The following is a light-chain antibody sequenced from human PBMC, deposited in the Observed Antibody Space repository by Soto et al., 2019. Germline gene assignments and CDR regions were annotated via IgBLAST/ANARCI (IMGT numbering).Light chain of an antibody. CDR1: QSVSSSY. J-gene: IGKJ3*01. V-gene: IGKV3-20*01. CDR2: GAS. CDR3: QQYGSSLLT. Sequence: EIVLTQSPGTLSLSPGERATLSCRASQSVSSSYLAWYQQKPGQAPRRLIYGASRRATGIPDRFSGSGSGTDFTLTISRLEPEDFAVYYCQQYGSSLLTFGPGTKVDIK.